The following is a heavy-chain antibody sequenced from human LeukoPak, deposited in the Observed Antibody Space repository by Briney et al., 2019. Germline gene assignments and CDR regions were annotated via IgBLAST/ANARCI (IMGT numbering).Heavy chain of an antibody. CDR1: GFTFSSYG. CDR3: ARDAVYGSGSYYAY. J-gene: IGHJ4*02. D-gene: IGHD3-10*01. Sequence: GGSLRLSCAASGFTFSSYGMHWVRRAPGMGLEWVAVIWYDGSNKYYADSVKGRFTISRDNSKNTLYLQMNSLRAEDTAVYYCARDAVYGSGSYYAYWGQGTLVTVSS. CDR2: IWYDGSNK. V-gene: IGHV3-33*01.